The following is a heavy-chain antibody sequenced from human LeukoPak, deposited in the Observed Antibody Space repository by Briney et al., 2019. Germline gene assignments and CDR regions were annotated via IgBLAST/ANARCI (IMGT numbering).Heavy chain of an antibody. Sequence: GGSLRLSCEASGFTFSTYSMNWVRQAPGKGLEWVSSITVSGTYIYYADSLKGRFTISRDNAKNSLYLQMNSLRAEDTAVYYCARDAWAHCTSTNCYIFDYWGQGTLVTVSS. J-gene: IGHJ4*02. D-gene: IGHD2-2*02. CDR3: ARDAWAHCTSTNCYIFDY. CDR1: GFTFSTYS. V-gene: IGHV3-21*01. CDR2: ITVSGTYI.